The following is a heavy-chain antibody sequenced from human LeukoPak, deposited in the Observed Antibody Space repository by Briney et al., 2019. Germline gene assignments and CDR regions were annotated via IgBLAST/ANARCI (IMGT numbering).Heavy chain of an antibody. Sequence: PGGSLILSCSASGFTFGDYAMSWVRQAPGKGLEWVGFIRSKAYGGTTEYAASVEGRFSISRDDSKSIAYLQMNSPKTEDTAVYYCSRDLNWSFDYWGQGILVTVSS. D-gene: IGHD1-1*01. CDR3: SRDLNWSFDY. CDR1: GFTFGDYA. CDR2: IRSKAYGGTT. J-gene: IGHJ4*02. V-gene: IGHV3-49*04.